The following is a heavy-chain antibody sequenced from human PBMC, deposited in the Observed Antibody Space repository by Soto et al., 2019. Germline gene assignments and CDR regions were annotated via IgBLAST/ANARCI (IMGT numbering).Heavy chain of an antibody. CDR1: GGTFSSYA. CDR2: IIPIFGTA. J-gene: IGHJ6*02. Sequence: SVKVSCKASGGTFSSYAISWVRQAPGQGLEWMGGIIPIFGTANYAQKFQGRVTITADESTSTAYMELSSLRSEDTAVYYCARADGSGSYYDPESYYYYGMDVWGQGTTVTVSS. CDR3: ARADGSGSYYDPESYYYYGMDV. D-gene: IGHD3-10*01. V-gene: IGHV1-69*13.